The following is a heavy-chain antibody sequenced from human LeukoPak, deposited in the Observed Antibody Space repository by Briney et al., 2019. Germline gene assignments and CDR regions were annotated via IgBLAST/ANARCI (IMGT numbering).Heavy chain of an antibody. Sequence: GGSLRLSCAASGFTFSSYAMHWVRQAPGKGLEWVAVISYDGSNKYYADSVKGRFTISRDNSKNTLYLQMNSLRAEDTAVYYCAREKMYYDILTGYYALDYWGQGTLVTVPS. CDR3: AREKMYYDILTGYYALDY. V-gene: IGHV3-30-3*01. D-gene: IGHD3-9*01. CDR2: ISYDGSNK. CDR1: GFTFSSYA. J-gene: IGHJ4*02.